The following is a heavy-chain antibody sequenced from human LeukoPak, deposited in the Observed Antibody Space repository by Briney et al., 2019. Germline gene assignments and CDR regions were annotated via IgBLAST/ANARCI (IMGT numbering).Heavy chain of an antibody. D-gene: IGHD3-10*01. CDR1: GFTFSDYY. CDR3: ARLSAYYYGSYFYYYMDV. CDR2: ISSSGSTI. V-gene: IGHV3-11*04. Sequence: GGSQRLSCAASGFTFSDYYMSWIRQAPGKRLEWVSYISSSGSTIYYADSVKGRFTISRDNAKNSVYLQMNSLKGEDTALYYCARLSAYYYGSYFYYYMDVWGKGTTVTVSS. J-gene: IGHJ6*03.